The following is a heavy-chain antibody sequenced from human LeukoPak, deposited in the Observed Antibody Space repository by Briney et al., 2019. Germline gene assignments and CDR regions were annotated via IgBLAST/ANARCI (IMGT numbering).Heavy chain of an antibody. Sequence: LAGRSLRLSCAASGFTFSSYAMHWVRQAPGKGLEWVAVISYDGSNKYYADSVKGRFTISRDNSKNTLYLQMNSLRAEDTAVYYCARGQLVRGLSYMDVWGKGTTVTVSS. J-gene: IGHJ6*03. CDR3: ARGQLVRGLSYMDV. CDR2: ISYDGSNK. D-gene: IGHD6-6*01. V-gene: IGHV3-30*04. CDR1: GFTFSSYA.